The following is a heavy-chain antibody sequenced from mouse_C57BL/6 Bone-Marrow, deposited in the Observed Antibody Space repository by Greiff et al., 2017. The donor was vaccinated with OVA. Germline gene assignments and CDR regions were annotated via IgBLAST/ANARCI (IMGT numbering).Heavy chain of an antibody. D-gene: IGHD4-1*01. CDR1: GYAFTNYL. Sequence: QVQLQQSGAELVRPGTSVKVSCKASGYAFTNYLIEWVKQRPGQGLEWIGVINPGSGGTNYNQKFKGKATLTVDTSSSTAYMQLSSLTSEDSAVYYCAGNYFDYWGQGTTLTVSS. CDR2: INPGSGGT. J-gene: IGHJ2*01. V-gene: IGHV1-54*01. CDR3: AGNYFDY.